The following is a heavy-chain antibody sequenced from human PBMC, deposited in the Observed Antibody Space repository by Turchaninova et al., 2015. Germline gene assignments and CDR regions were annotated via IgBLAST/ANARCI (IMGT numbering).Heavy chain of an antibody. J-gene: IGHJ4*02. CDR2: IYYSGST. D-gene: IGHD3-16*02. CDR1: AGSSRTRIYF. Sequence: QLQLQESGPGLVKPSATLSLTCTVSAGSSRTRIYFWGWIRQPPGKGLEGIGTIYYSGSTYYDPSLKSRVTISVDTSKNQFSLKLSSVTAADTAVYYCARSANPYRYYFDYWGQGTLVTVSS. CDR3: ARSANPYRYYFDY. V-gene: IGHV4-39*01.